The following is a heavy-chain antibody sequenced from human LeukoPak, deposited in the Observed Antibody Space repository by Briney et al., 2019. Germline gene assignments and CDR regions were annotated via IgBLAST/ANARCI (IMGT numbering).Heavy chain of an antibody. V-gene: IGHV3-23*01. Sequence: GGSLRLSCEISGFTFSIYAMMWVRQAPGMCLECVSTITVTVSGTYSADSVQGRFTLSRDNSKKTLSLHMNSLRVDDTAFYFCARSGRLFSNYWYHSDYWGQGSLVAVSS. J-gene: IGHJ4*02. CDR3: ARSGRLFSNYWYHSDY. CDR2: ITVTVSGT. D-gene: IGHD2-8*02. CDR1: GFTFSIYA.